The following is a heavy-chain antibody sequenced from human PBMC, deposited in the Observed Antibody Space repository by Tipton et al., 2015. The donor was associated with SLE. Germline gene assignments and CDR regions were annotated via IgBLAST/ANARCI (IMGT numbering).Heavy chain of an antibody. CDR1: GVSISSGAYL. CDR2: IYYSGRT. J-gene: IGHJ6*02. Sequence: TLSLTCIVSGVSISSGAYLWSWIRQHPGKGLEWIGYIYYSGRTYYNPSLKSRISIPVDTSKNQFSLILSSVTAADTAVYYCARTDYDYYAMDVWGQGTTVTVSS. V-gene: IGHV4-31*03. CDR3: ARTDYDYYAMDV.